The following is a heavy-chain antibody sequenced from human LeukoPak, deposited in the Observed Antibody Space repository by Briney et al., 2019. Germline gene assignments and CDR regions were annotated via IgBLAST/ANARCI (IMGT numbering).Heavy chain of an antibody. Sequence: GGSLRLSCAASGFTFSSYEMNWVRQAPGKGLEWVSYISSSGSTIYYADSVKGRFTISRDNAKNSLYLQMNSLRAEDTAVYYCARCDLRGHSYGPDTVLDYWGQGTLVTVSS. CDR2: ISSSGSTI. CDR3: ARCDLRGHSYGPDTVLDY. J-gene: IGHJ4*02. D-gene: IGHD5-18*01. CDR1: GFTFSSYE. V-gene: IGHV3-48*03.